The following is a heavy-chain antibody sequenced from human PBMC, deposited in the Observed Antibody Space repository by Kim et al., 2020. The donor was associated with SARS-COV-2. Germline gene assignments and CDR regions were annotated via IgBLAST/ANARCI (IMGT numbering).Heavy chain of an antibody. J-gene: IGHJ6*02. D-gene: IGHD2-15*01. CDR1: GFTFSGSA. CDR2: IRSKANSYAT. Sequence: GGSLRLSCAASGFTFSGSAMHWVRQASGKGLEWVGRIRSKANSYATAYAASVKGRFTISRDDSKNTAYLQMNSLKTEDTAVYYCTRHCSGGSCYPEEDMDVWGQGTTVTVSS. V-gene: IGHV3-73*01. CDR3: TRHCSGGSCYPEEDMDV.